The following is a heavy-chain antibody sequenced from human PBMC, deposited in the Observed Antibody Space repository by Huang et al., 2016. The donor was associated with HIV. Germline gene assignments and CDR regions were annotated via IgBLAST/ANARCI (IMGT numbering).Heavy chain of an antibody. CDR3: ARGYSSGWYGVLEY. D-gene: IGHD6-19*01. Sequence: QVQLVQSGAEVKKPGASVKMSCKASGYTVTTYFIHWVRQAPGQGLEWMGIINPTGGTTAYAQNFQGRLTMTSDMSTSTVYMELRGLRSEDTAIYYCARGYSSGWYGVLEYWGQGTLVTVSS. V-gene: IGHV1-46*01. J-gene: IGHJ4*02. CDR2: INPTGGTT. CDR1: GYTVTTYF.